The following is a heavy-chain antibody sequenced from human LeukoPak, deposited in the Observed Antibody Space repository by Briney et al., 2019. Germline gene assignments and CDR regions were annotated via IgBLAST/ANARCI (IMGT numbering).Heavy chain of an antibody. CDR2: ISYDGSNK. Sequence: GGSLRLSCAASGFTFSSYAMHWVRQAPGKGLGWVAVISYDGSNKYYADSVKGRFTISRDNSKNTLYLQMNSLRAEDTAVYYCAREADFGVVIGAFDIWGQGTMVTVSS. CDR3: AREADFGVVIGAFDI. V-gene: IGHV3-30-3*01. CDR1: GFTFSSYA. D-gene: IGHD3-3*01. J-gene: IGHJ3*02.